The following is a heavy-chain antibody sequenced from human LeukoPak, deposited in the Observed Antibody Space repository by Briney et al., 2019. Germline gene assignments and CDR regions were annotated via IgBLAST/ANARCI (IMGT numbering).Heavy chain of an antibody. CDR3: AKALTGTKSFDI. Sequence: GGSLRLSCAASGFTFSSYDMNWVRQAPGKGLEWVSHISSSGGSTYYAGSVKGRFTISRDNSKNTLYLQMNSLRAEDTAVYYCAKALTGTKSFDIWGQGTMVTVSS. CDR2: ISSSGGST. J-gene: IGHJ3*02. D-gene: IGHD1-20*01. V-gene: IGHV3-23*01. CDR1: GFTFSSYD.